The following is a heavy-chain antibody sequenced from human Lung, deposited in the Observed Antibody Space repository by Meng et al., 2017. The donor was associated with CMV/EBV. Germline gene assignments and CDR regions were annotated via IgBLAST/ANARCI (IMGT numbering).Heavy chain of an antibody. D-gene: IGHD6-6*01. V-gene: IGHV4-34*01. CDR3: ARQYSSSYYSDY. Sequence: SQTLXLTXGIYGGSLSGYYWSWIRQTPGKGLEWIGEIRHSGDITNYNPSLKSRVTISIDTSKKQFSLKLSAVTAADTAVYYCARQYSSSYYSDYWGQGTLVTVSS. CDR2: IRHSGDIT. CDR1: GGSLSGYY. J-gene: IGHJ4*02.